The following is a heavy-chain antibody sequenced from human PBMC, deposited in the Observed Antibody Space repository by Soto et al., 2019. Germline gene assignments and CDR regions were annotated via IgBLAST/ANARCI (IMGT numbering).Heavy chain of an antibody. CDR2: IYPGDSDT. CDR3: VRSTVTTFDY. CDR1: GYSFTTYW. V-gene: IGHV5-51*01. J-gene: IGHJ4*02. Sequence: GESLKISCKGSGYSFTTYWIGWVRQMPGKGLEWMGIIYPGDSDTRYSPSFQGQVTISADRSISTAYLQWSSLKASDTAIYYCVRSTVTTFDYWGQGTLVTVSS. D-gene: IGHD4-17*01.